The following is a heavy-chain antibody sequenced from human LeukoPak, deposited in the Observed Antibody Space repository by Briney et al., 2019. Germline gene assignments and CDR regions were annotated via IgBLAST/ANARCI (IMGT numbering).Heavy chain of an antibody. J-gene: IGHJ4*02. D-gene: IGHD4-17*01. V-gene: IGHV3-66*02. CDR3: AILRSHRDAYLDN. CDR2: IYSGGST. Sequence: GGSLRLSCAASGFTVSSNYMSWVPQAPGKGLEWVSVIYSGGSTYYADSVKGRFTISRDNSKNTLYLQMNSLRAEDTAVYYCAILRSHRDAYLDNWGQRTLVTVSS. CDR1: GFTVSSNY.